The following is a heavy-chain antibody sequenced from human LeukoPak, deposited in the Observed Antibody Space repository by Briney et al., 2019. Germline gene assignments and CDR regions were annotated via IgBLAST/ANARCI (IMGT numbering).Heavy chain of an antibody. CDR1: GYTFTSYA. J-gene: IGHJ4*02. CDR3: ARAAPGIVFLLDYFDY. V-gene: IGHV3-30-3*01. D-gene: IGHD1-26*01. CDR2: ISYDGSNK. Sequence: SCKASGYTFTSYAMHWVRQAPGKGLEWVAVISYDGSNKYYADSVKGRFTISRDNSKNTLYLQMNSLRAEDTAVYYCARAAPGIVFLLDYFDYWGQGTLVTVSS.